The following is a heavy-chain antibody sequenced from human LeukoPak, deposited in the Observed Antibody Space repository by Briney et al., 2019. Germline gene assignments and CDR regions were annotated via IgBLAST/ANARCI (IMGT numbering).Heavy chain of an antibody. Sequence: PGGSLRLSCAASGFTFTSYAMSWVRQAPGKGLEWVSAISGSGGSTYYADSVKGRCTISRDNSRNTLYVQMNSLRAEDTAVYYCAKVGSGLYVKYFDLWGRGTLVTVSS. V-gene: IGHV3-23*01. CDR2: ISGSGGST. CDR1: GFTFTSYA. J-gene: IGHJ2*01. D-gene: IGHD6-19*01. CDR3: AKVGSGLYVKYFDL.